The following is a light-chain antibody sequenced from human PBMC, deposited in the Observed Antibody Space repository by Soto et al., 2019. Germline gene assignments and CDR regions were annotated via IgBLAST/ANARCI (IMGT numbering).Light chain of an antibody. Sequence: DIQVTQSPSSLSASVGDRVTITCRASQGISSYLAWYQQKPGKAPKLLISTASTLQSGVPSRFSGSGSGTDFTLTISGLEPADLGVYYCQQRHNWPITFGQGTRLEIK. V-gene: IGKV1-9*01. CDR1: QGISSY. J-gene: IGKJ5*01. CDR3: QQRHNWPIT. CDR2: TAS.